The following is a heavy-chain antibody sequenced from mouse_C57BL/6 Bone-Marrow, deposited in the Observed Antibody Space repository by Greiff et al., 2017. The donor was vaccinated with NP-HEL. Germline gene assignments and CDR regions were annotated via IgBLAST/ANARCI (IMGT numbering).Heavy chain of an antibody. D-gene: IGHD2-2*01. CDR3: ARDPPLWLRGRDYFDY. Sequence: EVQGVESGGGLVKPGGSLKLSCAASGFTFSSYAMSWVRQTPEKRLEWVATISDGGSYTYYPDNVKGRFTISRDNAKNNLYLQMSHLKPEDTAMYYCARDPPLWLRGRDYFDYWGQGTTLTVSS. V-gene: IGHV5-4*01. J-gene: IGHJ2*01. CDR1: GFTFSSYA. CDR2: ISDGGSYT.